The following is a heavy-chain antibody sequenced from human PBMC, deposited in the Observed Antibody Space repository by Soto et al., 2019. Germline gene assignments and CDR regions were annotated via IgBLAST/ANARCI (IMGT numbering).Heavy chain of an antibody. CDR1: GFTFSSYA. V-gene: IGHV3-30-3*01. D-gene: IGHD6-13*01. Sequence: PGGSLRLSCAASGFTFSSYAMHWVRQAPGKGLEWVAVISYDGSNKYYADSVKGRFTISRDNSKNTLYLQMNSLRAEDTAVYYCAGQQHRQAYYFDYWGQGTLVTVSS. CDR2: ISYDGSNK. CDR3: AGQQHRQAYYFDY. J-gene: IGHJ4*02.